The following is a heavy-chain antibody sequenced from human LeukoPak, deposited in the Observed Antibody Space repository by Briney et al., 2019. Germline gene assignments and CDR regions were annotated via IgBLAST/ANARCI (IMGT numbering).Heavy chain of an antibody. CDR2: IYYSGST. V-gene: IGHV4-59*08. D-gene: IGHD6-13*01. CDR3: ARVVDEHQLQTGWFDP. Sequence: PSETLSLTCSVSGDSLSNYYWSWIRQPPGKGLEWIGYIYYSGSTKYNPSLKSRVTVSVDTSKNQLSLKLISVTAADTAVYYCARVVDEHQLQTGWFDPWGQGTLVTVSS. J-gene: IGHJ5*02. CDR1: GDSLSNYY.